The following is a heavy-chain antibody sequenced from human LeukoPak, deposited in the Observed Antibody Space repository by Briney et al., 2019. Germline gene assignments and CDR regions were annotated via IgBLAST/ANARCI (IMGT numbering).Heavy chain of an antibody. J-gene: IGHJ1*01. D-gene: IGHD3-10*01. CDR1: GFTFSSYA. CDR3: ARESTTMVRGVIQH. Sequence: GGSLRLSCAASGFTFSSYAMHWVRQAPGKGLEWVAVIWYDGSNKYYADSVKGRFTISRDNSKNTLYLQMNSLRAEDTAVYYCARESTTMVRGVIQHWGQGTLVTVSS. V-gene: IGHV3-33*08. CDR2: IWYDGSNK.